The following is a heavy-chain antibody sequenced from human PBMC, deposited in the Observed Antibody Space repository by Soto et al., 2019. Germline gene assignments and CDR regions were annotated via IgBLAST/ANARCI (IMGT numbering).Heavy chain of an antibody. V-gene: IGHV3-30*03. CDR3: AIVVPAAMYYYYGMDV. Sequence: QVQLVESGGGVVQPGRSLRLSWAASGFTFSTYAMHWVRQARGKGLEWVAVLSYDGSNKYYADSVKGRFTISRDNSKNTLYLQMNSLRAEDTAVYYCAIVVPAAMYYYYGMDVWGQGTTVTVSS. J-gene: IGHJ6*02. CDR1: GFTFSTYA. CDR2: LSYDGSNK. D-gene: IGHD2-2*01.